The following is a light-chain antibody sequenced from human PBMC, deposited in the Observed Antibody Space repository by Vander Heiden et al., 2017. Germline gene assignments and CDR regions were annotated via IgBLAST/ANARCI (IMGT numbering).Light chain of an antibody. CDR1: SSDVGAYDY. V-gene: IGLV2-11*01. J-gene: IGLJ3*02. CDR2: DVT. CDR3: CSYAGSYTWV. Sequence: QSALTQPRSVSGSPGQSVTIPCSGTSSDVGAYDYVSWYQQHPGKAPKLLIYDVTKWPSGVPDSFSGSKSGNTATLTISGLLTEDEADYYCCSYAGSYTWVFGGGTKVTVL.